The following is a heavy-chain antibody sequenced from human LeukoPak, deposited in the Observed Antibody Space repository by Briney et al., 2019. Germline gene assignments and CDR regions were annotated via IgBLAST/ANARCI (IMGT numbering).Heavy chain of an antibody. CDR1: GGSISSGDYY. CDR3: ARDDDYGGKLDY. J-gene: IGHJ4*02. CDR2: IYYSGST. V-gene: IGHV4-30-4*01. D-gene: IGHD4-23*01. Sequence: SQTLSLTCTVSGGSISSGDYYWSWIRQPPGKGLEWIGYIYYSGSTYYNPSLKSRVTISVDTSKNQFSLKLSSVTAADTAVYYCARDDDYGGKLDYWDQGTLVTVSS.